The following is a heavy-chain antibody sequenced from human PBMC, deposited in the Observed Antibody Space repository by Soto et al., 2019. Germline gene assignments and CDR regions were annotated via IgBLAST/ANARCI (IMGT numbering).Heavy chain of an antibody. D-gene: IGHD3-16*01. CDR3: SLDXXXXDGRGAFDI. Sequence: EVQLVESGGGLVQPGGSLRLSCAASGFTFSSYSMNWVRQAPGKGLEWVSYISSSSSTIYYADSVKGRFTISRDNAKNSLYLQMNSXRAXXTAVYYCSLDXXXXDGRGAFDIWGQGTMVTVSS. J-gene: IGHJ3*02. CDR2: ISSSSSTI. CDR1: GFTFSSYS. V-gene: IGHV3-48*01.